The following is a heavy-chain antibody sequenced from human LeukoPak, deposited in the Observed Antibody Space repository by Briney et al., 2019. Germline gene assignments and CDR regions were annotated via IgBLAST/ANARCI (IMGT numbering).Heavy chain of an antibody. CDR3: ARPNCGGDCYPVNDAFDI. CDR1: GYSFTSYW. V-gene: IGHV5-51*01. J-gene: IGHJ3*02. CDR2: IYPGDSDT. Sequence: GESLKISCKGSGYSFTSYWIGWVRQMPGKGLEWMGIIYPGDSDTRYSPSFQGQVTISADKSISTAYLQWSSLKASDTAMYYCARPNCGGDCYPVNDAFDIRGQGTMVTVSS. D-gene: IGHD2-21*02.